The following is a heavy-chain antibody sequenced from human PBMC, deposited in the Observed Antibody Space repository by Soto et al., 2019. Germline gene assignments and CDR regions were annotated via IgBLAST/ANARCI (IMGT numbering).Heavy chain of an antibody. D-gene: IGHD1-26*01. V-gene: IGHV4-30-4*01. CDR2: IYYSGST. Sequence: SETLSLTCTVSGGSISSGDYYWSWIRQPPGKGLEWIGYIYYSGSTYYNPSLKSRVTISVDTSKNQFSLKLSSVTAADTAVYYCAREAGSYSFNNWFDPWGQGTLVTVSS. CDR1: GGSISSGDYY. J-gene: IGHJ5*02. CDR3: AREAGSYSFNNWFDP.